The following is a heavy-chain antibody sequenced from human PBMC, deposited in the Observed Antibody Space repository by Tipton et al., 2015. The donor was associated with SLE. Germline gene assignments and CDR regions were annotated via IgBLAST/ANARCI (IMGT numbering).Heavy chain of an antibody. J-gene: IGHJ6*02. CDR1: GVSISSYY. V-gene: IGHV4-59*01. D-gene: IGHD1-26*01. Sequence: TLSLTCSVFGVSISSYYWSWIRQPPGKGLEWIGYVYYGGGTNYNPSLKSRVTMSVDMSKNEFSLNLNSLTAADTAVYYCARDIEGGGSRYFYGMDVWGQGTAVTVSS. CDR3: ARDIEGGGSRYFYGMDV. CDR2: VYYGGGT.